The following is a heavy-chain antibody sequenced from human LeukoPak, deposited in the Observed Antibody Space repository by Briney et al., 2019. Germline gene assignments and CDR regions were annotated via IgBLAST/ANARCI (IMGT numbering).Heavy chain of an antibody. J-gene: IGHJ6*03. CDR2: IKQDGSEK. D-gene: IGHD3-22*01. CDR1: GFTFSSYW. CDR3: ASWQGSSGYYYYYYYYMDV. V-gene: IGHV3-7*01. Sequence: GGSLRLSCAASGFTFSSYWMSWVRQAPGKGLEWVADIKQDGSEKYYVDSVKGRFTISRDNAKNSLYLQMNSLRAEDTAVYYCASWQGSSGYYYYYYYYMDVWGKGTTVTVSS.